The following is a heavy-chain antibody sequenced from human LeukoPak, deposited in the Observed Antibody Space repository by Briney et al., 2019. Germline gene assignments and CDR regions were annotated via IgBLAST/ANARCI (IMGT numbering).Heavy chain of an antibody. CDR3: ASSYSSSWYAWFDP. Sequence: GGSLRLSCASSGFTFSSYAMSWVRQAPGKGLEWVSAISGSGGSTYYADSVKGRFTISRDNSKNTLYLQMNSLRAEDTAVYYCASSYSSSWYAWFDPWGQGTLVTVSS. CDR2: ISGSGGST. CDR1: GFTFSSYA. V-gene: IGHV3-23*01. J-gene: IGHJ5*02. D-gene: IGHD6-13*01.